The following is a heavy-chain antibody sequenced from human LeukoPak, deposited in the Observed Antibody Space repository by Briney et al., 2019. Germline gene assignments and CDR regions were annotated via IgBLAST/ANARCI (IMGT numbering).Heavy chain of an antibody. D-gene: IGHD1-26*01. J-gene: IGHJ4*02. CDR2: ISGSGGST. CDR1: GFTFTSYA. Sequence: GESLRLSCAASGFTFTSYAMSWVRQAPGKGLEWVSAISGSGGSTYYADSVKGRFTISRDNSKNTLYLQMNSLRAEDTAVYYCAKRRELYYFDYWGQGTLVTVSS. CDR3: AKRRELYYFDY. V-gene: IGHV3-23*01.